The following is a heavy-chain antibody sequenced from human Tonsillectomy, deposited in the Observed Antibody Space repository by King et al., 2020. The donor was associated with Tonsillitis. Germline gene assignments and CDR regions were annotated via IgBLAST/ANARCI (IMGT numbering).Heavy chain of an antibody. CDR2: MHPNRGNT. D-gene: IGHD1-26*01. CDR3: ARMGDGCFDS. Sequence: VQLVESGAEVKKPGASVKLSCKASGFSFNADVIHWVRQAPGEGPEWVGGMHPNRGNTNQAQKFQGRVTMTWDRSTSTAYLDLSRLRSNDTALYYCARMGDGCFDSWGQGSLVTVSS. CDR1: GFSFNADV. J-gene: IGHJ4*02. V-gene: IGHV1-2*02.